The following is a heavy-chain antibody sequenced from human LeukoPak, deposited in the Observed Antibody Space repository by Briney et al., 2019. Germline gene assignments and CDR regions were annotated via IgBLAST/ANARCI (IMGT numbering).Heavy chain of an antibody. Sequence: GGSLRLSCAASGFTVSSNFMSWVRQAPGKGLEWVSLIYSGGSTYYADSVKGRFTISRDNSKNTLYLQMNSLRADDTALYYCVRLSGSYDYWGQGTLVTVSS. V-gene: IGHV3-53*01. CDR2: IYSGGST. CDR3: VRLSGSYDY. J-gene: IGHJ4*02. D-gene: IGHD1-26*01. CDR1: GFTVSSNF.